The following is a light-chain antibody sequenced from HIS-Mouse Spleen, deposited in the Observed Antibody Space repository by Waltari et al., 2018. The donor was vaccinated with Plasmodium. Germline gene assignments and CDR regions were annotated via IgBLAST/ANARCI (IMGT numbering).Light chain of an antibody. CDR3: YSAADNNLV. Sequence: SYELTQPSSVSVSPGQTARITCPGDVLAKKSARWFKQEPGQAPVLVIYKDSERPSGIPERFSGSSSGTTVTLTISGAQVEDEADYYCYSAADNNLVFGGGTKLTVL. V-gene: IGLV3-27*01. J-gene: IGLJ3*02. CDR1: VLAKKS. CDR2: KDS.